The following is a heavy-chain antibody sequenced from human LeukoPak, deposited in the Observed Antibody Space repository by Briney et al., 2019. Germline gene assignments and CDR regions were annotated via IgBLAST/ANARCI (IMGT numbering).Heavy chain of an antibody. Sequence: GGSLRLSCAASGFTFSSYSMNWVRQAPGKGLEWVAVISYDGSNKYYADSVKGRFTISRDNSKNTLYLQMNSLRAEDTAVYYCARSGYDYMDVWGKGTTVAVSS. CDR3: ARSGYDYMDV. CDR2: ISYDGSNK. CDR1: GFTFSSYS. J-gene: IGHJ6*03. V-gene: IGHV3-30*03. D-gene: IGHD3-16*01.